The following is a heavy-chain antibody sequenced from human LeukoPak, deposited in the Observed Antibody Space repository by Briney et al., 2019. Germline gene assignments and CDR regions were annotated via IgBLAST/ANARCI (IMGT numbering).Heavy chain of an antibody. CDR1: GFTFSSYSM. Sequence: GSLRLSCAASGFTFSSYSMNWVRQPPGKGLEWIGEIYHSGTTNYNPSLKSRVTISVDKSKNQFSLKLTSVTAADTAVYYCARDRQWLEFDYWGQGTLVTVSS. CDR2: IYHSGTT. D-gene: IGHD6-19*01. J-gene: IGHJ4*02. CDR3: ARDRQWLEFDY. V-gene: IGHV4-4*02.